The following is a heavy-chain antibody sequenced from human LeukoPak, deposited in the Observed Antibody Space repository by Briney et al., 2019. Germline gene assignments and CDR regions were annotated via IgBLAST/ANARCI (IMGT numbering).Heavy chain of an antibody. CDR2: ISAYNGNT. CDR1: GYTFTSYG. Sequence: ASVKVSCKASGYTFTSYGISWVRQAPGQGLEWMGWISAYNGNTNYAQKLQGRVTMTTDTSTSTAYMELRSLRSDDTAVYYCARAYRNRYDLWSGSKAFDIWGQGTMVTVSS. CDR3: ARAYRNRYDLWSGSKAFDI. V-gene: IGHV1-18*01. J-gene: IGHJ3*02. D-gene: IGHD3-3*01.